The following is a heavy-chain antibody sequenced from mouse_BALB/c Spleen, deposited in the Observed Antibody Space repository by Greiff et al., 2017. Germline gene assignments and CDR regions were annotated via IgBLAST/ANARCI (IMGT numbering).Heavy chain of an antibody. CDR2: ISSGGST. D-gene: IGHD1-1*01. J-gene: IGHJ2*01. CDR1: GFTFSSYA. Sequence: EVQLVESGGGLVKPGGSLKLSCAASGFTFSSYAMSWVRQTPEKRLEWVASISSGGSTYYPDSVKGRFTISRDNARNILYLQMSSLRSEDTAMYYCARGRYGSSYFDYWGQGTTLTVSS. V-gene: IGHV5-6-5*01. CDR3: ARGRYGSSYFDY.